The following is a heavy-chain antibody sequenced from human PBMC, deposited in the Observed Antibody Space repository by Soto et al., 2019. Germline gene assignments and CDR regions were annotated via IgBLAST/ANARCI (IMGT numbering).Heavy chain of an antibody. Sequence: QVQLVQSGAEVREPGASVKVSCKASGYTFTTYDINWVRQAAGQGLEWIGWVSPNSDNTGYAQKFQGRVTMTRNPSMSTVYMELSGLRSEDSAVYYCARGVGDLGDYWGQGTLVTVSS. CDR3: ARGVGDLGDY. D-gene: IGHD3-16*01. CDR1: GYTFTTYD. V-gene: IGHV1-8*01. CDR2: VSPNSDNT. J-gene: IGHJ4*02.